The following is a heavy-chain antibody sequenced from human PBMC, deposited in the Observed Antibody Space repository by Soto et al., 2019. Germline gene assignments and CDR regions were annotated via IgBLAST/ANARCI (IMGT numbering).Heavy chain of an antibody. CDR3: ARAPTGPTYYYYMDV. V-gene: IGHV3-66*02. Sequence: GGSLRLSCVASGFTVSSNYMSWVRQAPGKGLEWVSVIYSGGSTYYADSVKGRFTISRDNSKNTLYLQMNSLRAEDTAVYYCARAPTGPTYYYYMDVGGKGTTVTVSS. CDR2: IYSGGST. CDR1: GFTVSSNY. J-gene: IGHJ6*03.